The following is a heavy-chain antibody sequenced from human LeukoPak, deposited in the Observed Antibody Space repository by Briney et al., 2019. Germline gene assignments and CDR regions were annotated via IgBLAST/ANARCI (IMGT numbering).Heavy chain of an antibody. CDR2: IYYSGIT. V-gene: IGHV4-59*01. J-gene: IGHJ4*02. CDR1: GGSLSSYY. CDR3: ARGVYIAAAQYGY. D-gene: IGHD6-13*01. Sequence: PSETLSLTCTVSGGSLSSYYWSWVRQPPGKGLEGIGYIYYSGITNYNPSLKSRVTIAVDTSKNQFSLKLSSVTAADTAVYYCARGVYIAAAQYGYWGQGTLVTVSS.